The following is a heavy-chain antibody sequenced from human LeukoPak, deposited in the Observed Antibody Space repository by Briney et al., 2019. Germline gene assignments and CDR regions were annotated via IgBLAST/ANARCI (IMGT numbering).Heavy chain of an antibody. CDR3: ARDKRHSYGRYFDP. D-gene: IGHD5-18*01. V-gene: IGHV4-59*01. Sequence: SETLSLTCIVSVGSISAYHWNWIRKPPGKGLEWIGYMQSSGISKYNPSLKSRVNIFVDTSKNQFVLNLRSVTAADTAVYYCARDKRHSYGRYFDPWGQGMLVTVSS. CDR2: MQSSGIS. J-gene: IGHJ4*02. CDR1: VGSISAYH.